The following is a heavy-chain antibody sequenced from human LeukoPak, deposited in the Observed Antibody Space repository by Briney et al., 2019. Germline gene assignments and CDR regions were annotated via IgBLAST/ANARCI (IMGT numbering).Heavy chain of an antibody. CDR1: GGSISSGSYY. V-gene: IGHV4-61*02. D-gene: IGHD3-10*01. CDR2: IYTSGST. CDR3: ARTYRGETYDY. J-gene: IGHJ4*02. Sequence: SETLSLTCTVSGGSISSGSYYWSWIRQPAGKGLEWIGRIYTSGSTNYNPSLKSRATISVDTSKNQFSLKLSSVTAADTAVYYCARTYRGETYDYWGQGTLVTVSS.